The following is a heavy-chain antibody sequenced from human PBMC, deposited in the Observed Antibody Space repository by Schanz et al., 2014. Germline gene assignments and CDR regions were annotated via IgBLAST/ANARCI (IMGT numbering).Heavy chain of an antibody. D-gene: IGHD1-26*01. CDR1: GGSFSGYY. J-gene: IGHJ3*02. CDR2: INQSGTT. V-gene: IGHV4-34*01. CDR3: ARGTRERLLLRSWQFAFDI. Sequence: QVQLQQWGAGLLKPSETLSLTCGVFGGSFSGYYWSWIRQPPGKGLEWIGEINQSGTTIYNPSLKSRVTMSIGPSKIQIARTLGSVTAADTAVYYCARGTRERLLLRSWQFAFDIWGQGTMVTVSS.